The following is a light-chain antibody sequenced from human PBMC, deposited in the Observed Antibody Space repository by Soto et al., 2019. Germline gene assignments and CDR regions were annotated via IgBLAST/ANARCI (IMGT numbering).Light chain of an antibody. CDR2: GVS. CDR3: SSHTSYSTRV. Sequence: QSVLTQPASVSGSPGQSIAISCTGTSSDVGGYNYVPWYQQHPGKAPKLMIHGVSNRPSGVSDRFSGSKSGNTASLTIYGLQADDEADYYCSSHTSYSTRVFGTGTKVTVL. J-gene: IGLJ1*01. CDR1: SSDVGGYNY. V-gene: IGLV2-14*01.